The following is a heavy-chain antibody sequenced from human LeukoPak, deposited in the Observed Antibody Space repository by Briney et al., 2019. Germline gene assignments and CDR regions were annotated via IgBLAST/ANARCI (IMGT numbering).Heavy chain of an antibody. J-gene: IGHJ4*02. CDR2: VSTDGSST. D-gene: IGHD2-8*01. V-gene: IGHV3-74*01. CDR3: VRGCTNGACNIGGFDN. Sequence: GGSLRLSCAVSGFTFSSYWMRWVRQAPGKGLVWVSRVSTDGSSTSYADSVKGRFTISRGNAKNTLYLQMNSLRTEDTGVFYCVRGCTNGACNIGGFDNWGQGTLVTVSS. CDR1: GFTFSSYW.